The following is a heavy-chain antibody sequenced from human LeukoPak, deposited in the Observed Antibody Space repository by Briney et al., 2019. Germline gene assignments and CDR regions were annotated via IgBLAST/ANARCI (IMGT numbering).Heavy chain of an antibody. CDR3: ARDGIAAAGTGLHWFDP. CDR1: GGSISSYY. J-gene: IGHJ5*02. V-gene: IGHV4-59*01. D-gene: IGHD6-13*01. CDR2: IYYSGST. Sequence: PSETLSLTCTVSGGSISSYYWSWIRQPPGKGLEWIGYIYYSGSTNYNPSLKSRVTISVDTSKNQFSLKLSSVTAADTAVYYCARDGIAAAGTGLHWFDPWGQGTLVTVSS.